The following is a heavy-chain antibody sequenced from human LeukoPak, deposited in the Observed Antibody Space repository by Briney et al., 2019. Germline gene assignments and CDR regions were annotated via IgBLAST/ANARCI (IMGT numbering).Heavy chain of an antibody. CDR2: ISSSGTTI. D-gene: IGHD5-12*01. V-gene: IGHV3-11*01. J-gene: IGHJ4*02. Sequence: PGGSLRLSRAASGFSFSDYYMSWIRQAPGKGLEWVSYISSSGTTIYYADSVKGRFTISRDNAKNSLYLQMNSLRAEDTAVYYCARNRGYGGYDSDYWGQGTLVTVSS. CDR1: GFSFSDYY. CDR3: ARNRGYGGYDSDY.